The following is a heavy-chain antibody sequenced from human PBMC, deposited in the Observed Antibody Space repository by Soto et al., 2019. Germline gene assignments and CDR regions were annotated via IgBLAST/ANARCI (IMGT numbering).Heavy chain of an antibody. CDR2: IYTSGST. V-gene: IGHV4-4*07. Sequence: SETLSLTCTVSGGSISSYYWSWIRQPAGKGLEWIGRIYTSGSTNYNPSLKSRVTMSVDTSKNQFSLKLSSVTAADTAVYYCARVLSEEGVYYYYGMDVWGQGTTVTVSS. CDR1: GGSISSYY. J-gene: IGHJ6*02. CDR3: ARVLSEEGVYYYYGMDV. D-gene: IGHD3-16*02.